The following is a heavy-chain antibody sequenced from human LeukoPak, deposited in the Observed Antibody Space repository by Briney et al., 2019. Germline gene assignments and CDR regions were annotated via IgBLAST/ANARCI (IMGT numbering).Heavy chain of an antibody. D-gene: IGHD3-22*01. CDR1: GGTFSSYA. V-gene: IGHV1-69*13. Sequence: SVKVSCKASGGTFSSYAISWVRQAPGQGLEWMGGIIPIFGTANYAQKFQGRVTITADESTSTAYMELSSLRSEDTAVYYCARGTETNYYYDSSGSTPAFDIWGQGTMVTVSS. CDR3: ARGTETNYYYDSSGSTPAFDI. J-gene: IGHJ3*02. CDR2: IIPIFGTA.